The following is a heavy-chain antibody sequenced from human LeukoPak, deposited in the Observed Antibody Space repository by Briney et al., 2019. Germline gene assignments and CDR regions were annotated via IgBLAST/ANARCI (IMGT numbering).Heavy chain of an antibody. V-gene: IGHV1-2*02. Sequence: ASVKVSCKTPGYTFTDYYLHWVRQAPGQGLEWVGWIHPNTGATHYAQKFQGRLTMTRDTYISTVYMELTRLRSDDTAVYYCARDMGRYSGYDYDYWGQGTLVTASS. CDR1: GYTFTDYY. D-gene: IGHD5-12*01. CDR3: ARDMGRYSGYDYDY. J-gene: IGHJ4*02. CDR2: IHPNTGAT.